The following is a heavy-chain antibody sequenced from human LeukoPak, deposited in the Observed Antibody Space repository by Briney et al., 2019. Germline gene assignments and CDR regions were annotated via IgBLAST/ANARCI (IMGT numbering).Heavy chain of an antibody. Sequence: SETLSLTCTVSGGSISSYYWSWIRQPAGKGLEWIGRIYTSGSTNYNPSLKSRVTMSADTSKNQFSLKLSSVTAADTAVYYCARDWRVGDFWSGSRYPTNWFDPWGQGTLVTVSS. CDR1: GGSISSYY. CDR2: IYTSGST. CDR3: ARDWRVGDFWSGSRYPTNWFDP. J-gene: IGHJ5*02. V-gene: IGHV4-4*07. D-gene: IGHD3-3*01.